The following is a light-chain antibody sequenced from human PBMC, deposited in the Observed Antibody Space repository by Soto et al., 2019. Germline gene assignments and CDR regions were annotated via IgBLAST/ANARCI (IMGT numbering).Light chain of an antibody. V-gene: IGLV1-44*01. CDR3: AAWDDSLNALV. J-gene: IGLJ2*01. Sequence: QSVLTQPPSASGTPGQRVTISCSGSSSNIGSNTVNWYQQLPGTAPKLLIYSNNQRHSGVPDRFSGSKSGTSASLAISGLQSEDEADYYCAAWDDSLNALVFGGGTKLTVL. CDR1: SSNIGSNT. CDR2: SNN.